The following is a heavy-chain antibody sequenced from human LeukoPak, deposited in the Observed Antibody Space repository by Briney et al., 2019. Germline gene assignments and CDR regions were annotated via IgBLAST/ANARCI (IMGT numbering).Heavy chain of an antibody. CDR2: IKQDGSEK. J-gene: IGHJ4*02. CDR3: ARDGRLGRGLYYFDY. CDR1: GFTFSSYW. D-gene: IGHD4/OR15-4a*01. V-gene: IGHV3-7*01. Sequence: GGSLRLSCAVSGFTFSSYWMSWVRQAQGKGLEWVANIKQDGSEKYYVDSVKGRFTISRDNAKNSLYLQMNSLRAEDTAVYYCARDGRLGRGLYYFDYWGQGTLVTVSS.